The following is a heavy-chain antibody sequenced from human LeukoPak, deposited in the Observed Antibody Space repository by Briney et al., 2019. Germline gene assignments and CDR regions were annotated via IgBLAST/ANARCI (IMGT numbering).Heavy chain of an antibody. CDR3: ARDYVYAFDY. Sequence: GGSLRLSCAASGFSISSYSINWVRQAPGKGLEWVSYISGDGNAKHYTDSVKGRFTISGDNAKNALYLQMNSLRAEDTAVYFCARDYVYAFDYWGQGTLVTVSS. V-gene: IGHV3-48*01. CDR1: GFSISSYS. D-gene: IGHD2/OR15-2a*01. CDR2: ISGDGNAK. J-gene: IGHJ4*02.